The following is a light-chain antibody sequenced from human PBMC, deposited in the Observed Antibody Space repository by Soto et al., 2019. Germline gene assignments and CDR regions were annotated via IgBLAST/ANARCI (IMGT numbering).Light chain of an antibody. Sequence: DIQMTQSPSSVCASVGDRVTISCRASQGITSWLAWYQQKPGRAPKLLIYAASTLQSGVPSRFSGSGSGTEFTLTISSLQPEDFATYYCQQATSFPRTFGQGTKVEIK. V-gene: IGKV1-12*01. CDR1: QGITSW. CDR2: AAS. CDR3: QQATSFPRT. J-gene: IGKJ1*01.